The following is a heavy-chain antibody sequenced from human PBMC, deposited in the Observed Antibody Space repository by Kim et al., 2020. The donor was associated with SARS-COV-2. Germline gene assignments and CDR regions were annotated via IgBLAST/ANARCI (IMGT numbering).Heavy chain of an antibody. CDR3: ARVHQSTGVTIYYYGMDV. V-gene: IGHV3-74*01. CDR2: INSDGSST. D-gene: IGHD4-17*01. Sequence: GGSLRLSCAASGFTFSSYWMHWVRHAPGKGLVWVSRINSDGSSTSYADSVKGRFTISRDNAKNTLYLQMNSLRAEDTAVYYCARVHQSTGVTIYYYGMDVWGQGTTVTVSS. J-gene: IGHJ6*02. CDR1: GFTFSSYW.